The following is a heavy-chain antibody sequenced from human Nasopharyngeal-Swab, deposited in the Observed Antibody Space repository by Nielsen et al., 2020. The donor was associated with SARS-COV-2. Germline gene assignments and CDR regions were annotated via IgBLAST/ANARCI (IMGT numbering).Heavy chain of an antibody. J-gene: IGHJ4*02. Sequence: SETLSPTCTVSGGSISIYYWCWILQPPGKGLDWIGYIYYSGSTNYNPSLKSRVTISVDTPKNQFSLKLSFVTAANTAVYYYARGFDYWGQGTLVTVSS. CDR3: ARGFDY. CDR2: IYYSGST. V-gene: IGHV4-59*13. CDR1: GGSISIYY.